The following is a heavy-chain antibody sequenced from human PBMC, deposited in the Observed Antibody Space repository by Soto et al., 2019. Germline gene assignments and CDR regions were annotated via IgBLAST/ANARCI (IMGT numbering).Heavy chain of an antibody. CDR1: GFTFSSYG. J-gene: IGHJ6*02. CDR2: ISYDGSNK. CDR3: AKEVFIAAAEPYGMDV. V-gene: IGHV3-30*18. Sequence: RLSFAASGFTFSSYGMHWVRQAPGKGLEWVAVISYDGSNKYYADSVKGRFTISRDNSKNTLYLQMNSLRAEDTAVYYCAKEVFIAAAEPYGMDVWGQGTTVTVS. D-gene: IGHD6-13*01.